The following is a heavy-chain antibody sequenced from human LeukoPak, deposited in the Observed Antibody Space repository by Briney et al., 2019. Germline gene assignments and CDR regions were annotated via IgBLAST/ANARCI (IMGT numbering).Heavy chain of an antibody. CDR3: ARSLTFGGLIAYYDY. CDR2: IYYSGST. Sequence: SETLSLTCTVSGGSISSYYWSWIRQPPGKGLEWIGFIYYSGSTNYNPSLKSRVTISVDTSKNRFSLKLSSVTAADTAVYYCARSLTFGGLIAYYDYWGQGTLVTVSS. J-gene: IGHJ4*02. V-gene: IGHV4-59*01. CDR1: GGSISSYY. D-gene: IGHD3-16*02.